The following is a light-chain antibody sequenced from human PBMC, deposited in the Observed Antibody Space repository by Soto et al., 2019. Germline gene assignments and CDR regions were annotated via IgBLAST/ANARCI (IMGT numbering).Light chain of an antibody. J-gene: IGLJ1*01. V-gene: IGLV2-8*01. CDR3: KSYAGSNTDV. CDR1: KNDIGVYDF. CDR2: EVV. Sequence: QSALTQPPSASGSPGQSVTISCTGTKNDIGVYDFVSWYQHHPGKAPRLIIYEVVQRPSGVPDRFSGSKSGNTASLTVSGLQAADEADYFCKSYAGSNTDVFGGGTKVTVL.